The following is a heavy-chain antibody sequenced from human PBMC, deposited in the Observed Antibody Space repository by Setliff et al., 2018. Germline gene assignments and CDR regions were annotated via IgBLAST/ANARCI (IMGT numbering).Heavy chain of an antibody. Sequence: GGSLRLSCAASGFTVSSFSMHWVRQAPVKGLDWVATLSDDGSNEFYADSVKGRFTIFRDNSKNTLYLQMSSLRAEDTAIYFCAGQGPIFGSGLIPGFDQWGQGTMVTVSS. CDR1: GFTVSSFS. CDR2: LSDDGSNE. V-gene: IGHV3-30*03. CDR3: AGQGPIFGSGLIPGFDQ. J-gene: IGHJ4*02. D-gene: IGHD3-3*01.